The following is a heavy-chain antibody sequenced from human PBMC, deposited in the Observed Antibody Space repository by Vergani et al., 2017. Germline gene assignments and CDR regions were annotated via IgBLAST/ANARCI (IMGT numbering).Heavy chain of an antibody. CDR3: ARTSQYSSSWYRSVDYYYYMDV. Sequence: QLQLQESGPGLVKPSETLSLTCTVSGGSISSSSYYWGWIRQPPGKGLEWIGSIYYSGSTYYNPSLKSRVTISVDTSKNQFSLKLSSVTAADTAVYYCARTSQYSSSWYRSVDYYYYMDVWGKGTTVTVSS. CDR2: IYYSGST. J-gene: IGHJ6*03. D-gene: IGHD6-13*01. CDR1: GGSISSSSYY. V-gene: IGHV4-39*07.